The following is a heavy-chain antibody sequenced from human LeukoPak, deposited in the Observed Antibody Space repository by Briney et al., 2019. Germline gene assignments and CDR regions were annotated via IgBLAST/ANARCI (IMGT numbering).Heavy chain of an antibody. CDR1: GGSISSYY. J-gene: IGHJ4*02. CDR3: AREKDYDSSGYYRTPYFDY. D-gene: IGHD3-22*01. CDR2: IYYSGST. V-gene: IGHV4-59*01. Sequence: SETLSLTCTVSGGSISSYYWSWIRQPPGKGLEWIGYIYYSGSTNYNPSLKSRVTISVDTSKNQFPLKLSSVTAADTAVYYCAREKDYDSSGYYRTPYFDYWGQGTLVTVSS.